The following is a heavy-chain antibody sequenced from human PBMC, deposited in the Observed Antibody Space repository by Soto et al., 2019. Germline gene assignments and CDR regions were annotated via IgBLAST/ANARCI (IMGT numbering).Heavy chain of an antibody. CDR3: AREYTYGSNFFDC. V-gene: IGHV4-31*03. CDR2: ISHSGST. Sequence: QVQLQESGPGLVKPSQTLSLTCTVSGGSISSAAYYWSWIREHPGKGLEWIWYISHSGSTYYTPSLKSRVIISADTSKNQFSLNLTSVTAADTAVYYCAREYTYGSNFFDCWGQGALVTVSS. CDR1: GGSISSAAYY. D-gene: IGHD5-18*01. J-gene: IGHJ4*02.